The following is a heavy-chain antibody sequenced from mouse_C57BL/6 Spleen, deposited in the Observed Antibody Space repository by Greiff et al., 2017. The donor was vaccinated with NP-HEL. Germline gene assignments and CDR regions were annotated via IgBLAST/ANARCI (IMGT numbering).Heavy chain of an antibody. CDR2: ISDGGSYT. CDR3: AREGTGYAMDY. CDR1: GFTFSSYA. Sequence: EVQGVESGGGLVKPGGSLKLSCAASGFTFSSYAMSWVRQTPEKRLEWVATISDGGSYTYYPDNVKGRFTISRDNAKNNLYLQMSHLKSEDTAMYYCAREGTGYAMDYWGQGTSVTVSS. V-gene: IGHV5-4*01. J-gene: IGHJ4*01. D-gene: IGHD3-3*01.